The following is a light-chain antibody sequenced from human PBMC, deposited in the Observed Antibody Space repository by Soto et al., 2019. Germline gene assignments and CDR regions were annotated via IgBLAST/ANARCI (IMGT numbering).Light chain of an antibody. Sequence: QSVLTQPPSASGTPGQRVTISCSGSSSNIGSNYVYWYQQLPGTAPKLLIYRNNQRPSGVPDRFSGSKSGTSASLAISGLRSEDDADYYCEAWDDSLSARYVFGTGTKVTVL. CDR3: EAWDDSLSARYV. V-gene: IGLV1-47*01. CDR2: RNN. J-gene: IGLJ1*01. CDR1: SSNIGSNY.